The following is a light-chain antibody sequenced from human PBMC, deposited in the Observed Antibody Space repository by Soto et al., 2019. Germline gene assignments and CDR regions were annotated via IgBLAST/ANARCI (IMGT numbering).Light chain of an antibody. CDR2: EVN. J-gene: IGLJ2*01. CDR3: SSYAGSKSLGV. CDR1: SSDVGGYNY. Sequence: QSALTQPPSASGSPGQSVTISCTGTSSDVGGYNYVSWYQHHPGKAPKLMIYEVNKRPSGVSDRFSGSKSGNTASLTVSGLQAEDEADYYCSSYAGSKSLGVFVGGTKLT. V-gene: IGLV2-8*01.